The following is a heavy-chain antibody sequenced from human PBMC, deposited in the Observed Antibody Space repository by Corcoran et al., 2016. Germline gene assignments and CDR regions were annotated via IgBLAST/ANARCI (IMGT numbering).Heavy chain of an antibody. Sequence: EVQLVESGGGLVQPGGSLRLSCAASGFTFSSYDMHWVRQATGKGLEWVSAIGTAGDTYYPGSVKGRFTISRENAKNSLYLQMNSLRAGDAVVYYYARGTRGERAFDIWGQGTMVTVSS. D-gene: IGHD1-1*01. J-gene: IGHJ3*02. CDR1: GFTFSSYD. CDR3: ARGTRGERAFDI. CDR2: IGTAGDT. V-gene: IGHV3-13*01.